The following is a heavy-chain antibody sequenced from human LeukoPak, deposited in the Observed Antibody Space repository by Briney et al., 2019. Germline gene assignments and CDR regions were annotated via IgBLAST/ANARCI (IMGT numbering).Heavy chain of an antibody. CDR3: AREKNSLSWAPDS. CDR2: ISSSGSTI. J-gene: IGHJ4*02. D-gene: IGHD2/OR15-2a*01. V-gene: IGHV3-48*03. CDR1: GFTFSSYG. Sequence: PGGSLRLSYAASGFTFSSYGMNWVRQAPGKGLEWVSYISSSGSTIYYADSVKGRFTISRDNAKNSLYLQMNSLRAEDTAVYYCAREKNSLSWAPDSWGQGTLVTVSS.